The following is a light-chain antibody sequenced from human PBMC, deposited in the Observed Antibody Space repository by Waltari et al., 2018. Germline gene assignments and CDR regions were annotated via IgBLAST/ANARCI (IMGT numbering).Light chain of an antibody. CDR3: QSYDSGLSGVV. V-gene: IGLV1-40*01. CDR2: GNT. CDR1: SSNIGAGFD. J-gene: IGLJ2*01. Sequence: QSVLTQPPSVSGAPGQRVTISCTGSSSNIGAGFDVHWYQQLPGTAPKLLIYGNTNRPSGVPDRFSDSRSGTSASLAITGLQAEDEADYYCQSYDSGLSGVVFGGGTKLTVL.